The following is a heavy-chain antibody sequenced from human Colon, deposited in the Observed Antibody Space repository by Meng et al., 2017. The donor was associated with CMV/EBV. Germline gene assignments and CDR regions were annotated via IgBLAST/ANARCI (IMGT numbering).Heavy chain of an antibody. CDR1: GFTFSSYT. D-gene: IGHD4-17*01. Sequence: SGFTFSSYTMNWVRQAPGKGLEWVSSISSTGSFIKYADSVEGRFTISRDNAKTSVYLQINSLRAEDTAVYYCAGVAYDYGDRHFAYWGQGALVTVSS. V-gene: IGHV3-21*01. J-gene: IGHJ4*02. CDR3: AGVAYDYGDRHFAY. CDR2: ISSTGSFI.